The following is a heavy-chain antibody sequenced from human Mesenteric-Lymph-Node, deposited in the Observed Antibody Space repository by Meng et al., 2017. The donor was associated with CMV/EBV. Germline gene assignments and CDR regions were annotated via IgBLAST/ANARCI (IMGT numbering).Heavy chain of an antibody. V-gene: IGHV3-7*01. CDR3: ARGITTDY. D-gene: IGHD1-14*01. CDR1: GFTLGSYW. CDR2: IRQEGTEK. J-gene: IGHJ4*02. Sequence: GESLKISCAASGFTLGSYWMTWVRQAPGKGLEWVANIRQEGTEKNYAESVKGRFTISRDNAKNSLFLQMNSLRAEDTAVYYCARGITTDYWGQGTLVTVSS.